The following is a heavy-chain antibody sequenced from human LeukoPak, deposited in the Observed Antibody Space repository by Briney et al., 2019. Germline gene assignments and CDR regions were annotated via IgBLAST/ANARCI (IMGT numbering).Heavy chain of an antibody. D-gene: IGHD6-6*01. J-gene: IGHJ6*03. CDR2: INHSGRT. Sequence: SETLSLTCAVYGGSFSGYYWSWIRQPPGKGLEWIGEINHSGRTNYNPSLKSRVTISVDTSKNQFSLKLSSVTAADTAVYYCASSIAARRNYYYYYMDVRGKGTTVTVSS. CDR3: ASSIAARRNYYYYYMDV. CDR1: GGSFSGYY. V-gene: IGHV4-34*01.